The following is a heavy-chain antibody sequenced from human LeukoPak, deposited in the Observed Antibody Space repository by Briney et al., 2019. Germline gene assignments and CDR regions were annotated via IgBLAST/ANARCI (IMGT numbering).Heavy chain of an antibody. CDR2: ISYDGSNK. CDR3: ARGALFYNWNDVKGWFDP. Sequence: GGSLRLSCAASGFTFSSYGMHWVRQAPGKGLEWVAVISYDGSNKYYADSVKGRFTISRDNSKNTLYLQMNSLRAEDTAVYYCARGALFYNWNDVKGWFDPWGQGTLVTVSP. CDR1: GFTFSSYG. V-gene: IGHV3-30*03. D-gene: IGHD1-20*01. J-gene: IGHJ5*02.